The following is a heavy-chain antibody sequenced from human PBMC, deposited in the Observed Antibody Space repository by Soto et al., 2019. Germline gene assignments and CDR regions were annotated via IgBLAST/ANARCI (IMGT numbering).Heavy chain of an antibody. V-gene: IGHV3-30-3*01. J-gene: IGHJ4*02. CDR2: ISHDGNNK. CDR1: GFTFNRHP. D-gene: IGHD2-2*01. Sequence: PGGSLRLSCAASGFTFNRHPLHWVRQAPGKGLEWVAVISHDGNNKYYADSVKGRFTISRDNSMNMLYLQMHGLRTEDTAIFYCARVSGHIYATLHGPFDHWGQGALVTVSS. CDR3: ARVSGHIYATLHGPFDH.